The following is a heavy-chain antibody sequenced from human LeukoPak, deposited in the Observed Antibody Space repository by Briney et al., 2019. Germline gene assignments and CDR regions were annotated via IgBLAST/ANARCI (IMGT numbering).Heavy chain of an antibody. J-gene: IGHJ4*02. CDR3: ARVPPPSDITMVRGVITPYYFDY. CDR2: ISAYNGNT. CDR1: GYTFTSYG. V-gene: IGHV1-18*01. Sequence: ASVKVSCKASGYTFTSYGISWVRQAPGQGLERMGWISAYNGNTNYAQKLQGRVTMTTDTSTSTAYMELRSLRSDDTAVYYCARVPPPSDITMVRGVITPYYFDYWGQGTLVTVSS. D-gene: IGHD3-10*01.